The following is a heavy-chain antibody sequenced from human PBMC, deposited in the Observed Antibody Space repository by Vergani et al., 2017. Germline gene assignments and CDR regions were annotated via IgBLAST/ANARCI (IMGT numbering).Heavy chain of an antibody. J-gene: IGHJ5*02. CDR2: IYPGDSDA. Sequence: EVQLVQSGAEVKKPGESLKISCKGSGYSFTSYWIGWVRQMPGKGLEWMGIIYPGDSDARYSPSFQGQVTIPADKSMSTAYLQWSSLKAWDTAMYHCARRAPTGRHCSSTSCHGWFDPWGQGTLVTVSS. D-gene: IGHD2-2*01. CDR3: ARRAPTGRHCSSTSCHGWFDP. V-gene: IGHV5-51*03. CDR1: GYSFTSYW.